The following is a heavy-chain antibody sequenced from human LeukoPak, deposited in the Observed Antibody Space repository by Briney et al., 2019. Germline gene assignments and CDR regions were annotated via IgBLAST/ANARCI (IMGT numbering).Heavy chain of an antibody. CDR1: GFTFSSYA. V-gene: IGHV3-23*01. D-gene: IGHD5-18*01. CDR3: AKDQGRGYSYIYHDY. Sequence: GGSLRLSCAASGFTFSSYAMSWVRQAPGKGLEWVSAISGSGDSTYYADSVKGRFTVSRDNSKNTLYLQMNSLRAEDTAVYHCAKDQGRGYSYIYHDYWGQGTLVTVS. CDR2: ISGSGDST. J-gene: IGHJ4*02.